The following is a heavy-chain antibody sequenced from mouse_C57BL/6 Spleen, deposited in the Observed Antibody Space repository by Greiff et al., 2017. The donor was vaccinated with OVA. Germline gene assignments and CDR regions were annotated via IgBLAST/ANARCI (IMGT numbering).Heavy chain of an antibody. CDR2: IYPGDGDT. D-gene: IGHD1-1*01. Sequence: VQLQQSGPELVKPGASVKISCKASGYAFSSSWMNWVKQRPGKGLEWIGRIYPGDGDTNYNGKFKGKATLTADKSSSTAYMQLSSLTSEDSAVYFCARWGTTVVAFDDWGQGTTLTVSS. CDR3: ARWGTTVVAFDD. V-gene: IGHV1-82*01. CDR1: GYAFSSSW. J-gene: IGHJ2*01.